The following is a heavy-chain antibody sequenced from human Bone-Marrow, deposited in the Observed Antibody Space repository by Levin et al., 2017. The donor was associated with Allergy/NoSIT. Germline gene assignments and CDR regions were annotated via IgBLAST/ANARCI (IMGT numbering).Heavy chain of an antibody. Sequence: LSLTCAASGFTFGDYYMNWLRQTPGKGLEWVSYITTTSGYTKYADFVKGRFTISRDNAKTSLFLQMTSLTSDDTAVYYCARGREPHSGGGALDIWGQGTMVSVSS. CDR2: ITTTSGYT. CDR1: GFTFGDYY. J-gene: IGHJ3*02. V-gene: IGHV3-11*05. D-gene: IGHD1-26*01. CDR3: ARGREPHSGGGALDI.